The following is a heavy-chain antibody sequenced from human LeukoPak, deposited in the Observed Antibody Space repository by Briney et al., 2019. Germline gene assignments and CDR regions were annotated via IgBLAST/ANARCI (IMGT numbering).Heavy chain of an antibody. CDR1: GGSISSGGYY. J-gene: IGHJ6*02. CDR2: IYYSGST. D-gene: IGHD2-2*01. V-gene: IGHV4-31*03. Sequence: PSETLSLTCTVSGGSISSGGYYWSWIRQHPGKGLEWIGYIYYSGSTYYNPSLNSRVTISVDTSKNQFSLKLSSVTAADTAVYYCARAVRYCSSTSCRPLYGMDVWGQGTTVTVSS. CDR3: ARAVRYCSSTSCRPLYGMDV.